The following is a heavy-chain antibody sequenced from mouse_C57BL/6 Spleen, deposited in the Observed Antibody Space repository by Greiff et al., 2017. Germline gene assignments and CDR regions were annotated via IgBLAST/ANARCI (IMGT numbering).Heavy chain of an antibody. D-gene: IGHD2-4*01. CDR3: ARIYYDYDAFAY. V-gene: IGHV1-52*01. CDR2: IDPSDSET. J-gene: IGHJ3*01. CDR1: GYTFTSYW. Sequence: QVQLLQPGAELVRPGSSVKLSCKASGYTFTSYWMHWVKQRPIQGLEWIGNIDPSDSETHYNQKFKDKATLTVDKSSSTAYMQLSSLTSEDSAVYYCARIYYDYDAFAYWGQGTLVTVSA.